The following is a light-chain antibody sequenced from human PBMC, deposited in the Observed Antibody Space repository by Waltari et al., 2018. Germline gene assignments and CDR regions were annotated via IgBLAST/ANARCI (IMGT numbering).Light chain of an antibody. J-gene: IGKJ1*01. CDR3: QQYGTSPRT. CDR2: GAS. V-gene: IGKV3-20*01. CDR1: QSISSSY. Sequence: EIVLTQSPGTLSLSPGERATLSCRASQSISSSYLGWYQQKPDQAPRLLIYGASSRAKGIADRVSGSGSVTDFTLTISRLEPEDFAVYYCQQYGTSPRTFGQGTKVEIK.